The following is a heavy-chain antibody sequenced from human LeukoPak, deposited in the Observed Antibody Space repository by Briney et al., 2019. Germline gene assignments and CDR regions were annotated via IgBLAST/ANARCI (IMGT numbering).Heavy chain of an antibody. CDR2: IYYSGST. V-gene: IGHV4-59*01. J-gene: IGHJ6*03. Sequence: SETLSLTCTVSGGSISSYYWSWIRQPPGKGLEWIGYIYYSGSTNYNPSLKSRVTISVDTSKNQFSLKLSSVTAADTAVYYCARVIVRGSGRLSGGYYYYMDVWGKGTTVTVSS. CDR3: ARVIVRGSGRLSGGYYYYMDV. CDR1: GGSISSYY. D-gene: IGHD3-10*01.